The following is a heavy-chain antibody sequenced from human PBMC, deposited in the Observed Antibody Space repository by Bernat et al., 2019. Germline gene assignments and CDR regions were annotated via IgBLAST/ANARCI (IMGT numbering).Heavy chain of an antibody. D-gene: IGHD3-16*01. Sequence: VQLVESGGGLVKPGGSLRLSCAASGFTFSDYAMHWVRQAPDKGLEWVAAIPYDGANKYYADSVKGRFTISRDNSKNTLYLQMYSLRAEDTAVYYCARDRRGTDSGGMDVWGQGTTVTVSS. J-gene: IGHJ6*02. V-gene: IGHV3-30-3*01. CDR3: ARDRRGTDSGGMDV. CDR1: GFTFSDYA. CDR2: IPYDGANK.